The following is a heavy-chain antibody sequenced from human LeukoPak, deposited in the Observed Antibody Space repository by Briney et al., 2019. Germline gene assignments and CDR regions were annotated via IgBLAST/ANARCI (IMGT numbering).Heavy chain of an antibody. V-gene: IGHV1-8*01. CDR2: MSPNSGNT. Sequence: ASVRVSCTASGDTFTSYDINWVRQAPGQGLEWMGWMSPNSGNTYYAQKFQGRVTMTRNTSISTAYMEMSSLRSEDTAVYYCARVPLNSNYDFWSGYLVYGMDVWGQGTTVTVSS. J-gene: IGHJ6*02. CDR3: ARVPLNSNYDFWSGYLVYGMDV. CDR1: GDTFTSYD. D-gene: IGHD3-3*01.